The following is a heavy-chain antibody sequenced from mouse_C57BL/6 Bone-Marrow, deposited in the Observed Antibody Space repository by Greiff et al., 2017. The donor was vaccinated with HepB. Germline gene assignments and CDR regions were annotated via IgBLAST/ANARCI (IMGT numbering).Heavy chain of an antibody. V-gene: IGHV3-6*01. CDR2: ISYDGSN. CDR3: ARGANWDPAWFAY. Sequence: EVQLQESGPGLVKPSQSLSLTCSVTGYSITSGYYWNWIRQFPGNKLEWMGYISYDGSNNYNPSLKNRISITRDTSKNQFFLKLNSVTTEDTATYYCARGANWDPAWFAYWGQGTLVTVSA. CDR1: GYSITSGYY. D-gene: IGHD4-1*01. J-gene: IGHJ3*01.